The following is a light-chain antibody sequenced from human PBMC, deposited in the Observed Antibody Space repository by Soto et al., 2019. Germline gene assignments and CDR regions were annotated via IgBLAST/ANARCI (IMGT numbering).Light chain of an antibody. J-gene: IGKJ2*01. CDR3: QQGHNWPLT. CDR1: QSISSE. V-gene: IGKV3-15*01. CDR2: SAS. Sequence: EIVMTQSPATLSMSPGERATLSCRASQSISSELAWYQQKPGQPPRLLIYSASTRATGVLARFTGSGSGSEFTLTICGLQSEDFAVYYCQQGHNWPLTFGQGTRLEI.